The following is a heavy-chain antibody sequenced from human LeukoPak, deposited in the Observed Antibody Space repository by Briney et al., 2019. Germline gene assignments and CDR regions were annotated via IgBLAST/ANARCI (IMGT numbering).Heavy chain of an antibody. J-gene: IGHJ6*02. D-gene: IGHD4-17*01. Sequence: SETLSLTCAVYGGSFSGYYWSWIRQPPGKGLEWIGEINHSGSTNYNPSLKSRVTISVDTSKNQFSLKLSSVTAADTAVYYCARNTVTTVFYYYGMDVWGQGATVTVSS. CDR3: ARNTVTTVFYYYGMDV. V-gene: IGHV4-34*01. CDR2: INHSGST. CDR1: GGSFSGYY.